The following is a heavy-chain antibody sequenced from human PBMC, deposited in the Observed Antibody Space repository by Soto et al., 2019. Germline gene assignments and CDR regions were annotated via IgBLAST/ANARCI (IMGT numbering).Heavy chain of an antibody. V-gene: IGHV3-23*01. J-gene: IGHJ4*02. CDR3: AKVSRGIGVVPAGLN. Sequence: EVQLLESGGGLVQPGGSLRLSCVASGHTFHSYAMSWVRQAPGKGLEWVSGISGRGGSTYYADSVRGRFTISRDDSKNTLYLQMNSLRAEDTAVYYCAKVSRGIGVVPAGLNWCKGTMVTVSS. D-gene: IGHD2-2*01. CDR2: ISGRGGST. CDR1: GHTFHSYA.